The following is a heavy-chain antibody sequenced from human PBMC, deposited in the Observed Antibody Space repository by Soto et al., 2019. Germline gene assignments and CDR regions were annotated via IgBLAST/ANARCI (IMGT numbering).Heavy chain of an antibody. D-gene: IGHD1-20*01. CDR1: GYTFTSYA. CDR3: ARDRGAYNWNYFDY. V-gene: IGHV1-3*01. J-gene: IGHJ4*02. Sequence: ASVKVSCKASGYTFTSYAMHWVRQAPGQRLEWMGWINAGNGNTKYSQKSQGRVTITRDTSASTAYLELSSLRSEDTAVYYCARDRGAYNWNYFDYWGQGTLVTVSS. CDR2: INAGNGNT.